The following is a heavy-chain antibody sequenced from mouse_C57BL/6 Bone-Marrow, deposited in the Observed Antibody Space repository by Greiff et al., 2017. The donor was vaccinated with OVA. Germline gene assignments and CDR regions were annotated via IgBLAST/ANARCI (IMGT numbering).Heavy chain of an antibody. Sequence: QVQLQQPGAELVKPGASVKMSCKASGYTFTSYWITWVKQRPGQGLEFLGYIYPCICSTHYNEKFKSKATLTVDTSSSTAYMQLSSLTSEDSAVYDCARDYYGSSPWLDYWGQGTPVTASS. D-gene: IGHD1-1*01. CDR1: GYTFTSYW. CDR3: ARDYYGSSPWLDY. V-gene: IGHV1-55*01. J-gene: IGHJ4*01. CDR2: IYPCICST.